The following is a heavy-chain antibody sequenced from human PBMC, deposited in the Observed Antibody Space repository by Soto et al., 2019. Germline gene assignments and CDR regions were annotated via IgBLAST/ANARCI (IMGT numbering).Heavy chain of an antibody. Sequence: GESLKISCKGSGYSFTSYWISWVRQMPGKGLGWMGRIDPSDSYTNYSPSFQGHVTISADKSISTAYLQWSSLKASDTAMYYCARSRRGAYSSGWYSPSGYYNYGIDVWGQGTKVTVSS. V-gene: IGHV5-10-1*01. D-gene: IGHD6-19*01. CDR3: ARSRRGAYSSGWYSPSGYYNYGIDV. CDR2: IDPSDSYT. J-gene: IGHJ6*02. CDR1: GYSFTSYW.